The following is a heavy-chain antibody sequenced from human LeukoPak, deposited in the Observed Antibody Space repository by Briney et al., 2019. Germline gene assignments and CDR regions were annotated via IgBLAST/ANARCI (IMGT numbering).Heavy chain of an antibody. J-gene: IGHJ4*02. CDR1: GGSFSGYY. Sequence: SETLSLTCAVYGGSFSGYYWSWIRQPPGKGLEWIGEINHSGSTNYNPSLKSRVTISVDTSKNQFSLKLSSVTAADTAVYYCASKRTGTLDYWGQGTLVTVSS. CDR3: ASKRTGTLDY. V-gene: IGHV4-34*01. D-gene: IGHD1-7*01. CDR2: INHSGST.